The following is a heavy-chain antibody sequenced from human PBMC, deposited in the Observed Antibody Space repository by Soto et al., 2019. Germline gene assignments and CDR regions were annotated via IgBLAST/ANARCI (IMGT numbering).Heavy chain of an antibody. J-gene: IGHJ3*02. V-gene: IGHV3-7*05. CDR1: GFTFSSYW. D-gene: IGHD6-19*01. CDR3: ASPNLIGAGNIAFDI. CDR2: INPAGTAK. Sequence: EVQLVESGGGLVQPGGTLRLSCAASGFTFSSYWMTWVRQAPGEGLEWVSNINPAGTAKYYVDSVKGRFTISRDNAKNSVYLQMNSLRAEDTAVYYCASPNLIGAGNIAFDIWGLGTKVTVSS.